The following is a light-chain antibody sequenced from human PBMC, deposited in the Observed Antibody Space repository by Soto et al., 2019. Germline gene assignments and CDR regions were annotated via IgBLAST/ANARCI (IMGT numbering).Light chain of an antibody. CDR2: GAS. J-gene: IGKJ5*01. CDR1: QSVSSD. Sequence: EIVMTQSPATLSVSPGERATLSCRASQSVSSDLAWYQQKPGQAPRLLIFGASSRATGIPARFSGSGSGTNFSFTFISLQSEDFEVYYGQQYNDWPITFGQGTRLEIK. CDR3: QQYNDWPIT. V-gene: IGKV3-15*01.